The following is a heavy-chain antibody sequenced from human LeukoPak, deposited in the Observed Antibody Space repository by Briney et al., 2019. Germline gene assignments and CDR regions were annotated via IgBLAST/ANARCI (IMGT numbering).Heavy chain of an antibody. Sequence: PGGSLRLFCAASGFTFRSFAMSWVRQAPGKGLEWVSGIIGSGRTTFYADSVKGRFTISRDNSKNTLYLQMNSLRAEDTAIYYCAKKEGDTYFSWYMDVWGKGTTVTVSS. CDR1: GFTFRSFA. CDR2: IIGSGRTT. J-gene: IGHJ6*03. CDR3: AKKEGDTYFSWYMDV. V-gene: IGHV3-23*01. D-gene: IGHD2-21*01.